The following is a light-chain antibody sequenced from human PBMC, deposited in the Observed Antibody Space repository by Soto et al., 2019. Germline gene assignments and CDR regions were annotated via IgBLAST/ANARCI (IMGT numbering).Light chain of an antibody. CDR1: QSVISN. CDR2: GAS. CDR3: LQDINYPWT. J-gene: IGKJ1*01. Sequence: EIVMTQSPATLSVSPGERATLPCRASQSVISNLAWYQQKPGQAPRLLIYGASTRATGIPARFSGSGSGTDFTLAISSLQPEDSATYYCLQDINYPWTFGQGTKVDIK. V-gene: IGKV3-15*01.